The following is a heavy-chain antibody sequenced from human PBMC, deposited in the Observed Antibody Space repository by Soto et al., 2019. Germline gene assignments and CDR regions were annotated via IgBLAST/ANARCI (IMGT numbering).Heavy chain of an antibody. CDR2: VYYSESA. CDR1: GGSIRSSDYY. Sequence: QVQLQESGPGLVKPSQTLSLTCTVSGGSIRSSDYYWSWIRQPPGKGLEWIVYVYYSESAYYNPSRQSRGFISIDTSKHQFSLTLSSVTAADTAVYYCARVIITATGTSGFDSWGQGTLVTVSS. V-gene: IGHV4-30-4*01. J-gene: IGHJ4*02. D-gene: IGHD6-13*01. CDR3: ARVIITATGTSGFDS.